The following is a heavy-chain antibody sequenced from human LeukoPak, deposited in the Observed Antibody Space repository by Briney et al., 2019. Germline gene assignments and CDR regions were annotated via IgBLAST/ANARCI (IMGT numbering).Heavy chain of an antibody. CDR1: AFSFTRYA. CDR3: ARDTVGATTFEFDY. D-gene: IGHD1-26*01. J-gene: IGHJ4*02. Sequence: GGSLRLSCVASAFSFTRYAMIWVRQAPGKGLEWVASISPGGGTTYYADYVKGRFTISRDNAKNSLYLQMNSLRAEDTAVYYCARDTVGATTFEFDYWGQGTLVTVSS. V-gene: IGHV3-23*01. CDR2: ISPGGGTT.